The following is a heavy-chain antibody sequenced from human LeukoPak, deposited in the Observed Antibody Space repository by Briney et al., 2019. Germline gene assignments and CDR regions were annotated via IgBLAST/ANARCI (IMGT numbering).Heavy chain of an antibody. Sequence: SVKVSCKASGYSFTTYGISWVRQAPGQGLEWMGGIIPIFGTANYAQKFQGRVTITADKSTSTAYMELSSLRSEDTAVYYCARVKLRYRREVFDIWGQGTMVTVSS. D-gene: IGHD3-9*01. CDR1: GYSFTTYG. CDR2: IIPIFGTA. J-gene: IGHJ3*02. V-gene: IGHV1-69*06. CDR3: ARVKLRYRREVFDI.